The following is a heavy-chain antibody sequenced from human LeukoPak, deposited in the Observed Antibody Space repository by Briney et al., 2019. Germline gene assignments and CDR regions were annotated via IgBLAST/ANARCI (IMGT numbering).Heavy chain of an antibody. J-gene: IGHJ4*02. Sequence: GGSLRLSCAASGFTFSNAWMSWVRQAPGKGLEWVGRIKSKTDGGTTDYAAPVKGRFTISRDDSKNTLYLQMNSLRAEDTAVYYCAKDPTTGGSSWYWASDYWGQGTLVTVSS. CDR2: IKSKTDGGTT. CDR3: AKDPTTGGSSWYWASDY. V-gene: IGHV3-15*01. CDR1: GFTFSNAW. D-gene: IGHD6-13*01.